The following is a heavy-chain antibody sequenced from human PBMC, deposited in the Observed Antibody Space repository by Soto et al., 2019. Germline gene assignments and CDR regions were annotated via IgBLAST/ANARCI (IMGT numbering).Heavy chain of an antibody. D-gene: IGHD3-3*01. CDR2: IYYSGST. CDR3: ARDLGWAENWFDP. CDR1: GGSISSYY. V-gene: IGHV4-59*01. Sequence: QVQLQESGPGLVKPSETLSLTCTVSGGSISSYYWSWIRQPPGKGLEWIGYIYYSGSTNYNPSLKSRVTISVDTSKNQFSLKLSSVTAADTAVYYCARDLGWAENWFDPWGQGTLVTVSS. J-gene: IGHJ5*02.